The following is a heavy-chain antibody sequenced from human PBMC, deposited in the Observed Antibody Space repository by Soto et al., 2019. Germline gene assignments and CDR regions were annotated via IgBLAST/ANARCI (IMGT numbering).Heavy chain of an antibody. CDR2: IYYSGST. Sequence: XTLSLASTVSGGSLSSSSYYWGWIRQPPGKGLEWIGSIYYSGSTYYNPSLKSRVTISVDTSRNQFSLKLSSVTAADTAVYYCASLPYCSGGSCYLGWFDPWGQGTLGTVSS. CDR1: GGSLSSSSYY. J-gene: IGHJ5*02. V-gene: IGHV4-39*01. CDR3: ASLPYCSGGSCYLGWFDP. D-gene: IGHD2-15*01.